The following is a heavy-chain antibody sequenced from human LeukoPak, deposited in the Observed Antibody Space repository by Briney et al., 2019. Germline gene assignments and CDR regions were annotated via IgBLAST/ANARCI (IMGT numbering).Heavy chain of an antibody. V-gene: IGHV5-51*01. CDR2: IYPGDSDA. CDR1: GSRFSNYW. CDR3: ARQAVVASSLYYYFLGV. D-gene: IGHD2-15*01. Sequence: HGESLRISCKGSGSRFSNYWIAWVRQMPGTGLEWMGIIYPGDSDARYSPSFQGQVTISAAKSISTSYLQWRSLKPSDTAIYFCARQAVVASSLYYYFLGVWGTGTPVTVSS. J-gene: IGHJ6*04.